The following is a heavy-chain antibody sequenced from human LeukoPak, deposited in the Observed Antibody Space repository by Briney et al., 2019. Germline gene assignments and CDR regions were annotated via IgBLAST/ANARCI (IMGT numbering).Heavy chain of an antibody. CDR3: ARYHCGSTYCPGVDF. Sequence: PSETLSLTCTVSAGSINSGGYFWTWVRQHPGEGLEWIGYIWNSGNSYCNPSLSSRVITSADSSKSTFSLKLSSVTAADTAVYYCARYHCGSTYCPGVDFYGQGTLVTVSS. J-gene: IGHJ4*02. CDR2: IWNSGNS. D-gene: IGHD2-2*01. V-gene: IGHV4-31*03. CDR1: AGSINSGGYF.